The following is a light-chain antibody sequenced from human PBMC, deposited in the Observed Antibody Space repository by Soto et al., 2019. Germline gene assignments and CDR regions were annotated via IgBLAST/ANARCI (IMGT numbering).Light chain of an antibody. J-gene: IGKJ1*01. CDR1: QSVSGSD. Sequence: EVVLTQSPGTLSLSPGERATLSCRASQSVSGSDLAWYQQKPGQAPRLLISGVSNRATGTPDRVSGSGSGTDVTLTISSLEPEYVAVFYCHQYGISPPTFATGTKVEI. CDR3: HQYGISPPT. CDR2: GVS. V-gene: IGKV3-20*01.